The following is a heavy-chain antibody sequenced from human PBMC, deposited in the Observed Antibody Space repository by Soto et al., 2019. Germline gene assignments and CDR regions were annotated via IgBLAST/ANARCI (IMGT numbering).Heavy chain of an antibody. Sequence: SGPTLVNPTETLTLTCTVSGFSLSNERMGVSWIRQPPGKALEWLAHIFSKDEKSYSTSLKSRLTISKDTSRSQVVLTMTNVDPVDTATYYCARSLWHGRSFYCGDDWGGGTLVSGS. V-gene: IGHV2-26*01. CDR2: IFSKDEK. D-gene: IGHD2-15*01. CDR3: ARSLWHGRSFYCGDD. CDR1: GFSLSNERMG. J-gene: IGHJ4*02.